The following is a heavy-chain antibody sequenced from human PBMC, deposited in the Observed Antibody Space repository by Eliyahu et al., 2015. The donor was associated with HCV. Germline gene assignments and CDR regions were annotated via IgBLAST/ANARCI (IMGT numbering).Heavy chain of an antibody. D-gene: IGHD1-26*01. J-gene: IGHJ5*02. CDR2: ISNSGGIT. CDR1: GFTFSSYG. CDR3: AKGGRSSGPFDP. V-gene: IGHV3-23*01. Sequence: EVQLLESGGGLLQPGGSLRLSCAASGFTFSSYGMTWVRQAPGKGLEWVSTISNSGGITYYADSVKGRFTISRDNSKNTLYLQMNSLRPEDTAVYYCAKGGRSSGPFDPWGQGTLVTVSS.